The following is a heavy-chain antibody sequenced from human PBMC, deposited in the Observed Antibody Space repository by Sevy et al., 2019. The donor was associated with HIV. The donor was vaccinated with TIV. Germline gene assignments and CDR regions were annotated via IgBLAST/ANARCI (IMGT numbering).Heavy chain of an antibody. CDR3: FVGTN. D-gene: IGHD3-10*01. V-gene: IGHV3-7*03. CDR2: IKKDGSQK. J-gene: IGHJ4*02. Sequence: GGSLRLSCTDSGLTFSNYWMHWVRQAPGKGLEWVASIKKDGSQKDYVDSVKGRFIISRDNAKSSVYLQMNSLRDEDAAVYYCFVGTNWGQGTLVTVSS. CDR1: GLTFSNYW.